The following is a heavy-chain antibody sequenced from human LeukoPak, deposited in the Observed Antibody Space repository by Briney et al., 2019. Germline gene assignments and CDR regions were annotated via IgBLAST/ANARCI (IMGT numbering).Heavy chain of an antibody. CDR3: ARGRQWLNWFDP. D-gene: IGHD5-24*01. CDR2: TYYRSQWCN. J-gene: IGHJ5*02. Sequence: SQTLSLTCAISGDSMTSNTAAWNWIRQSPSRGLEWLGRTYYRSQWCNDYALSVKSRISINPDTSKNQFSLQLNSVTPEDTVVYYCARGRQWLNWFDPWGQGTLVTVSS. CDR1: GDSMTSNTAA. V-gene: IGHV6-1*01.